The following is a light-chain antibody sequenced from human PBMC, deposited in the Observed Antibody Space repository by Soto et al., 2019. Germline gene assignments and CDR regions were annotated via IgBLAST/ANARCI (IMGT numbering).Light chain of an antibody. V-gene: IGKV3D-15*01. Sequence: ETVMTHSQATLPVSPADAATLTLTPFQSVDSSVVWYEQRPGQTPRLLMYVASTVPTVIPASFSGRVSGTVFTLTTILLQHDDSAVYYRQQCDVGPLTFGGG. CDR2: VAS. J-gene: IGKJ4*01. CDR3: QQCDVGPLT. CDR1: QSVDSS.